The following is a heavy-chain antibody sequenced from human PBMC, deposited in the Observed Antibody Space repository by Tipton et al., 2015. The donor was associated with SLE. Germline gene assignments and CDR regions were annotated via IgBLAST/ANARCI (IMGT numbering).Heavy chain of an antibody. V-gene: IGHV3-53*01. J-gene: IGHJ4*02. D-gene: IGHD2-15*01. CDR3: AKWAVVVVVAATGPFDY. CDR1: GFLFSNYW. Sequence: SLRLSCAASGFLFSNYWMHWVRQAPGKGLVWVSVFYSGGSRYYADSVKGRFTISRDNSKNTLYLQMNSLRAEDTAVYYCAKWAVVVVVAATGPFDYWGQGTLVTVSS. CDR2: FYSGGSR.